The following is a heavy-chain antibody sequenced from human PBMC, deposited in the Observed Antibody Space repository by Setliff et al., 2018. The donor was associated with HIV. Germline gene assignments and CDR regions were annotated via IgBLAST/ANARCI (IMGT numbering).Heavy chain of an antibody. J-gene: IGHJ1*01. CDR3: AQDYYDSGGYYPTEYFQH. V-gene: IGHV4-39*07. CDR2: IYYSGST. D-gene: IGHD3-22*01. CDR1: GGSISSSSYY. Sequence: KPSETLSLTCTVSGGSISSSSYYWGWIRQPPGKGLEWIGSIYYSGSTYYNPSLKSRVTISVDTSKNQFSLKLSSVTAADTAVYYCAQDYYDSGGYYPTEYFQHWGQGTLVTVSS.